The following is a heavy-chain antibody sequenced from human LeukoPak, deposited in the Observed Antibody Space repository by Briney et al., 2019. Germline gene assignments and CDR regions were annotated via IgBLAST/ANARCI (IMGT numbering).Heavy chain of an antibody. Sequence: SETLSLTCTVSGGSISSYYWSWIRQPPGKGLEWIGYIYCSGSTNYNPSLKSRVTISVDTSKNQFSLKLSSVTAADTAVYYCARHSHYYGSGSLIDYWGQGTLVTVSS. J-gene: IGHJ4*02. CDR3: ARHSHYYGSGSLIDY. CDR2: IYCSGST. V-gene: IGHV4-59*08. CDR1: GGSISSYY. D-gene: IGHD3-10*01.